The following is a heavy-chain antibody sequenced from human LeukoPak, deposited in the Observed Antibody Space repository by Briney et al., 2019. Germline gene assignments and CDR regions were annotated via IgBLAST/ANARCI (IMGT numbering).Heavy chain of an antibody. D-gene: IGHD2-2*01. CDR3: ARDLYCSSTSCSNGY. J-gene: IGHJ4*02. Sequence: TGGSLRLSCAASGFTFSTYSMNWVRQAPGKGLEWVSSISSSSSYIYYADSVKGRFTFSRDNAKNSLYLQMNSLRAEDTAVYYCARDLYCSSTSCSNGYWGQGTLVTVSS. CDR1: GFTFSTYS. V-gene: IGHV3-21*01. CDR2: ISSSSSYI.